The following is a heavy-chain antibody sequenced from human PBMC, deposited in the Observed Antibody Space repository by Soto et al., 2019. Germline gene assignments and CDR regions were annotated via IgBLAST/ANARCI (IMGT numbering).Heavy chain of an antibody. D-gene: IGHD3-22*01. CDR3: AKGGDSSICKNWFDP. J-gene: IGHJ5*02. CDR2: ISGSGSSI. V-gene: IGHV3-23*01. Sequence: EVQLLESGGGLVQPGGSLRLSCAASGFTFSNYAMTWVRQAPGKGLEWVSGISGSGSSIYYADSVKGRFTISRDNSKNTLYLQMNSLIAEDTAVYYCAKGGDSSICKNWFDPWGQGTLVTVSS. CDR1: GFTFSNYA.